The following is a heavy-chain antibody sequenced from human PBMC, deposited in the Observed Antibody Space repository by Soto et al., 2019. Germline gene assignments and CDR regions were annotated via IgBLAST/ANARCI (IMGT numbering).Heavy chain of an antibody. CDR1: GFTFSSYS. V-gene: IGHV3-21*01. D-gene: IGHD2-8*01. Sequence: EVQLVESGGGLVKPGGSLRLSCAASGFTFSSYSMNWVRQAPGKGLEWVSSISSSSSYIYYADSVKGRFTISRDNAKNSLYLQMNSLRAEDTAVYYCASGLGYCTNGVCYMWEVDYYYGMDVWGQGTTVTVSS. CDR3: ASGLGYCTNGVCYMWEVDYYYGMDV. CDR2: ISSSSSYI. J-gene: IGHJ6*02.